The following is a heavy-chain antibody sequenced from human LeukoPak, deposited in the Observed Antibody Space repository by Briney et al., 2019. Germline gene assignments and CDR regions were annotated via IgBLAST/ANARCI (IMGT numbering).Heavy chain of an antibody. CDR3: ARIAVAAGTYFDY. Sequence: GESLKIFCKGPGYSFTSYWIGWVRQMPGKGLEWRGIIYPGDSDTRYSPSFQGQVTISADKSISTAYLQWSSLKASDTAMYYCARIAVAAGTYFDYWGQGTLVTVSS. V-gene: IGHV5-51*01. J-gene: IGHJ4*02. D-gene: IGHD2-15*01. CDR1: GYSFTSYW. CDR2: IYPGDSDT.